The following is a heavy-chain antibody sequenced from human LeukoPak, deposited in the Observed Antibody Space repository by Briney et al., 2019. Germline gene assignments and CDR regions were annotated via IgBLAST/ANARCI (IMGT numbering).Heavy chain of an antibody. J-gene: IGHJ4*02. CDR3: ARDGYDFWSGYYPRAYYFDY. CDR1: GYTFTSYG. V-gene: IGHV1-18*01. CDR2: ISAYNGNT. Sequence: ASVKVSCKASGYTFTSYGTSWVRQAPGQGLEWMGWISAYNGNTNYAQKLQGRVTMTTDTSTSTAYMELRSLRSDDTAVYYCARDGYDFWSGYYPRAYYFDYWGQGTLVTVSS. D-gene: IGHD3-3*01.